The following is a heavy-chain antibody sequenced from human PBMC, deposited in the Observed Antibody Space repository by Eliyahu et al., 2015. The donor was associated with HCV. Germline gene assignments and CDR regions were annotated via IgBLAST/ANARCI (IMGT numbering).Heavy chain of an antibody. D-gene: IGHD3-16*01. Sequence: QVQLQQWGAGLLKPSETLSLTCAVYGGSFSGYYWSWIRQPPGKGLEWIGEINHSGSTNYNPSLKSRVTISVDTSKNQFSLKLSSVTAADTAVYYCARGGDYVWGSYGYWDQGTLVTVSS. V-gene: IGHV4-34*01. CDR3: ARGGDYVWGSYGY. J-gene: IGHJ4*02. CDR2: INHSGST. CDR1: GGSFSGYY.